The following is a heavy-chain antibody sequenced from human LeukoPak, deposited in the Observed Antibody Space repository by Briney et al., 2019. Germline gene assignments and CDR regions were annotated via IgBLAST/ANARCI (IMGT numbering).Heavy chain of an antibody. CDR3: ARDGNRRDGYNWGLDY. V-gene: IGHV4-61*02. J-gene: IGHJ4*02. Sequence: SETLFLTCTVSGGSISSGSYYWSWIRQPAGKGLEWIGRIYTSGSTNYNPSLKSRVTISVDTSKNQFSLKLSSVTAADTAVYYCARDGNRRDGYNWGLDYWGQGTLVTVSS. CDR2: IYTSGST. CDR1: GGSISSGSYY. D-gene: IGHD5-24*01.